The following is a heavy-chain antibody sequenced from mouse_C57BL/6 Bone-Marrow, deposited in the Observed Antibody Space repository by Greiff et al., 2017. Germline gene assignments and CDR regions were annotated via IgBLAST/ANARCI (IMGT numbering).Heavy chain of an antibody. Sequence: EVQLQQSGPELVKPGASVKISCKASGYTFTDYYMNWVKPSHGKSLEWIGDINPNNGGTSYNQKFKGKATLTVDKSSSTAYMELRSLTSEDSAVYYCARGGSVMDYWGQGTSVTVSS. CDR2: INPNNGGT. CDR1: GYTFTDYY. CDR3: ARGGSVMDY. D-gene: IGHD1-1*02. V-gene: IGHV1-26*01. J-gene: IGHJ4*01.